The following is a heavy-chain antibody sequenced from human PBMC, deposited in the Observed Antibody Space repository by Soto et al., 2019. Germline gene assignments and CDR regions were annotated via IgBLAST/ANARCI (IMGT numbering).Heavy chain of an antibody. J-gene: IGHJ4*02. Sequence: SETLSLTCTVSGGSVSSGSYYWSCIRQPPGKGLEWIGYIYYSGSTNYSPSLKSRVTISVDTSKNQFSLKLSSVTAADTAVYYCAREDIVATIDYWGQGTLVTVSS. CDR2: IYYSGST. CDR3: AREDIVATIDY. CDR1: GGSVSSGSYY. D-gene: IGHD5-12*01. V-gene: IGHV4-61*01.